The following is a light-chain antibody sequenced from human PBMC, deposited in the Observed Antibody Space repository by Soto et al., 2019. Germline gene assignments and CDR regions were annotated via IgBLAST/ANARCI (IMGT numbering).Light chain of an antibody. CDR2: GAS. J-gene: IGKJ4*01. CDR1: QSVSNN. V-gene: IGKV3-15*01. Sequence: EIEMTQSPATLSVSPGERATLSCRASQSVSNNLAWYQQQPGQAPRLLIYGASTRATGIPARFSGSESGTAFTLTISSLQSEDFAVYYCQQYNNWPLTFGGGTKVDIK. CDR3: QQYNNWPLT.